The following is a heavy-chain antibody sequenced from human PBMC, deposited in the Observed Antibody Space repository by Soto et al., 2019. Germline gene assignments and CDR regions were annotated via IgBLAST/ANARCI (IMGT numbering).Heavy chain of an antibody. CDR3: ARGVINDAFDI. Sequence: QGQLVQSGAEVKKSGASVKVSCKASGYTFTSHGITWVRQAPGQGLEWMGWISAYKGRTDYAQRVQGRVTMTTDTSTSTAYMELRSLRSDDTAVYYCARGVINDAFDIWGQGTMVTVSS. CDR1: GYTFTSHG. V-gene: IGHV1-18*01. D-gene: IGHD3-10*01. J-gene: IGHJ3*02. CDR2: ISAYKGRT.